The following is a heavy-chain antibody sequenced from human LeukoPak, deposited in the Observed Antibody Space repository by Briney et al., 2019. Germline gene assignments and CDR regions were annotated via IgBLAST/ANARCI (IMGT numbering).Heavy chain of an antibody. V-gene: IGHV4-34*01. Sequence: MSSETLSLTCAVYGGSFSGYYWSWIRQPPGKGLEWIGEINHSGSTNYNPSLKSRVTISVDTSKNQFSLKLSSVTAADTAVYYCAGLNPYDYWGQGTLVTVSS. CDR2: INHSGST. J-gene: IGHJ4*02. CDR1: GGSFSGYY. CDR3: AGLNPYDY.